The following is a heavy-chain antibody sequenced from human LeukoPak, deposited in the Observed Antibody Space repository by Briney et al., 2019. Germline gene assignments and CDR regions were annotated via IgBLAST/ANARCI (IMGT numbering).Heavy chain of an antibody. CDR2: IKQDGSEK. Sequence: QPGGSLRLSCAASGFAFSAHWMTWVRQAPGKGLEWVANIKQDGSEKYYVDSVKGRFTISRDNAKNSLYLQMNSLRVEDTAVYYCARGAPDYWGQGTLVSVSS. V-gene: IGHV3-7*04. CDR3: ARGAPDY. J-gene: IGHJ4*02. CDR1: GFAFSAHW.